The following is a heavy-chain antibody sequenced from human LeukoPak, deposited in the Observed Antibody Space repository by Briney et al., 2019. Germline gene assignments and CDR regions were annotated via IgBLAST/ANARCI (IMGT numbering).Heavy chain of an antibody. D-gene: IGHD6-13*01. CDR1: GDSISSYY. Sequence: SETLSLTCTVSGDSISSYYWSWIRQPAGKGLEWIGRIYTSGITNYKSSLKSRITMSVDTSKNQFSLRLSSVTAADTAIYYCARVSVAGTGPDYWGQGTQVTVSS. CDR3: ARVSVAGTGPDY. CDR2: IYTSGIT. V-gene: IGHV4-4*07. J-gene: IGHJ4*02.